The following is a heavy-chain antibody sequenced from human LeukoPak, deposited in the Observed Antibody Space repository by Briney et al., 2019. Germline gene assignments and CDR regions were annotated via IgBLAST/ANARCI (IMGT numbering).Heavy chain of an antibody. V-gene: IGHV4-34*01. Sequence: SETLSLTCAVHGGSFSGYYWSRIRQPPGKGLEWIGEINHSGSTNYNPSLKSRVTISVDTSKNQFSLKLSSVTAEDTAVYYCARDSERWIQLWSRAVYYYGMDVWGQGTTVTVSS. D-gene: IGHD5-18*01. CDR3: ARDSERWIQLWSRAVYYYGMDV. CDR1: GGSFSGYY. J-gene: IGHJ6*02. CDR2: INHSGST.